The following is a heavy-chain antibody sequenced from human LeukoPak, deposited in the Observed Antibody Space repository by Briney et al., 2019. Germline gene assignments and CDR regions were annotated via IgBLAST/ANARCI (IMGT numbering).Heavy chain of an antibody. CDR1: GGSISSYY. CDR2: IYYSGST. J-gene: IGHJ6*03. V-gene: IGHV4-59*01. CDR3: ARDLRRDCYNYYYYYSMDV. Sequence: PSETLSLTCTVSGGSISSYYWSWIRQPPGKGLEWIGYIYYSGSTNYNPSLKSRVTISVDTSKNQFSLKLSSVTAADTAVYYCARDLRRDCYNYYYYYSMDVWGKGTTVTVSS. D-gene: IGHD5-24*01.